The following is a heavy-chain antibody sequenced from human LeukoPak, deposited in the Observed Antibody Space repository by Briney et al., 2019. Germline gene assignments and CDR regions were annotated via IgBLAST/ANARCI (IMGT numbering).Heavy chain of an antibody. Sequence: PGGSLRLSCAASGFTFSSYEMNWVRQAPGKGLEWVANMNQDGSERKYVDSVKGRFTISRDNAKNSLYLQMNSLRAEDTAVYYCARDVPRIRMDVWGQGTSVTVSS. CDR1: GFTFSSYE. CDR2: MNQDGSER. CDR3: ARDVPRIRMDV. D-gene: IGHD3-10*02. V-gene: IGHV3-7*05. J-gene: IGHJ6*02.